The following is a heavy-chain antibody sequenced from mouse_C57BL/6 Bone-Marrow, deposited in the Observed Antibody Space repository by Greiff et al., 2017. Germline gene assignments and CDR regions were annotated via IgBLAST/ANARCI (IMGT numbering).Heavy chain of an antibody. J-gene: IGHJ2*01. V-gene: IGHV14-2*01. CDR2: IGPEGGET. CDR1: GFNIKDYY. CDR3: AREAYSYYCDY. D-gene: IGHD2-10*01. Sequence: VQLKESGAGLVQPGASVKLSCTASGFNIKDYYMHWVKQRTDKGLEWIGRIGPEGGETQYAPKFQGKATITADTSSNTAYLQLSSLTSDDTAVYYSAREAYSYYCDYWGQGTTLTVSS.